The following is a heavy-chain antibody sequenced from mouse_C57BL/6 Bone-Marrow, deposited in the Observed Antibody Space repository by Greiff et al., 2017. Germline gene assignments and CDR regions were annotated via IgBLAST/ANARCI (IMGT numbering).Heavy chain of an antibody. J-gene: IGHJ3*01. CDR2: ISGGGGST. CDR1: GFTFSSYT. CDR3: ARHVGYYYGSRFAY. V-gene: IGHV5-9*01. Sequence: EVQLQESGGGLVKPGGSLKLSCAASGFTFSSYTMSWVRQTPEKRLEWVATISGGGGSTYYTGSGKGRFTISRDNAKNTLYLQMSSLRSEDTALYYCARHVGYYYGSRFAYWGQGTLVTVSA. D-gene: IGHD1-1*01.